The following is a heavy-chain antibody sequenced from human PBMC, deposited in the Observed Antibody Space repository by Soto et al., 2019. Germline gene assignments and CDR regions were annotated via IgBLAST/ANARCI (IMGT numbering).Heavy chain of an antibody. D-gene: IGHD3-16*01. CDR2: IWYDGSNK. V-gene: IGHV3-33*01. CDR3: ARDYARWADGINYYYYPMDV. J-gene: IGHJ6*03. Sequence: QVQLVESGGGVVQPGRSLRLSCAASGFTFSSYGMHWVRQAPGKGLEWVAVIWYDGSNKYYADSVKGRFTISRDNSKNTLYLQMNSLRAEDTAVYYCARDYARWADGINYYYYPMDVWGKGTTVNVSS. CDR1: GFTFSSYG.